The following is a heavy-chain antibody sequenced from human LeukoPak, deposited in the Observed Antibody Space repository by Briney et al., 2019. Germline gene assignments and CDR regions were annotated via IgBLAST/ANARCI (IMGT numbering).Heavy chain of an antibody. CDR1: GFTFSSYW. CDR2: INSDGSST. CDR3: TTSGYYYGSGSYSPYYFDY. J-gene: IGHJ4*02. V-gene: IGHV3-74*01. D-gene: IGHD3-10*01. Sequence: PGGSLRLSCAASGFTFSSYWMHWVRQAPGKGLVWVSRINSDGSSTSYADSVKGRFTISRDNAKNTLYLQMNSLRAEDTAVYYCTTSGYYYGSGSYSPYYFDYWGQGTLVTVSS.